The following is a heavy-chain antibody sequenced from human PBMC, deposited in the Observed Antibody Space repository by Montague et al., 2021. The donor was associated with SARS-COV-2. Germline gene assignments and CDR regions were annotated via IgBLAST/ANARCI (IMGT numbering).Heavy chain of an antibody. CDR1: GFTFSSYA. CDR2: IYNGGSNR. Sequence: SLRLSCAASGFTFSSYAMSWVRQTPGKGLEWVALIYNGGSNRYYADSVKGRFTISRDNSKNTLFLQMNSLRADDTAVYYCAKGLGARDLYYLDSWGQGTLVTVSS. D-gene: IGHD3/OR15-3a*01. CDR3: AKGLGARDLYYLDS. V-gene: IGHV3-23*03. J-gene: IGHJ4*02.